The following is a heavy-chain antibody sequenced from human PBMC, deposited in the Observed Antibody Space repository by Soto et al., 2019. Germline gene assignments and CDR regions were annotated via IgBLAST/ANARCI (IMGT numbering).Heavy chain of an antibody. Sequence: GGSLRLSCAASGFTFSDHYMDWVRQAPGKGLEWVGRTRNKANSYTTEYAASVKGRFTISREDSKNSLYLQMNSLKTEDTAVYYCARGSGAMYYFDYWGQGTLVTVSS. CDR1: GFTFSDHY. CDR3: ARGSGAMYYFDY. D-gene: IGHD4-17*01. J-gene: IGHJ4*02. CDR2: TRNKANSYTT. V-gene: IGHV3-72*01.